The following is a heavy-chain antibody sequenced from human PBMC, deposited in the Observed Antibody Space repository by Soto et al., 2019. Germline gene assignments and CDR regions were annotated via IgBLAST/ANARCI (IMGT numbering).Heavy chain of an antibody. V-gene: IGHV3-49*03. Sequence: AGGSLRLSCTASGFTFGDYALSWFPQAPGKGLEWVGFIRSKAYGGTTEYAASVKGRFTISRDDFKSIAYLQMNSLKTEDTAVYYCSRDRDYLDYWGQGTLVTVSS. CDR3: SRDRDYLDY. D-gene: IGHD3-10*01. CDR2: IRSKAYGGTT. J-gene: IGHJ4*02. CDR1: GFTFGDYA.